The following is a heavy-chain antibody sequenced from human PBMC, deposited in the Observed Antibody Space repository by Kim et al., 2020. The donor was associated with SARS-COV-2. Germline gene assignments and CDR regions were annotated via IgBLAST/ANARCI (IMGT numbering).Heavy chain of an antibody. CDR3: ARQARRGHIVARHDWFDP. CDR2: IYYSGST. D-gene: IGHD2-15*01. V-gene: IGHV4-39*01. CDR1: GGSISSSSYY. J-gene: IGHJ5*02. Sequence: SETLSLTCTVSGGSISSSSYYWGWIRQPPGKGLEWIGSIYYSGSTYYNPSLKSRVTISVDTSKNQFSLKLSSVTAADTAVYYCARQARRGHIVARHDWFDPWGQGTLVTFSS.